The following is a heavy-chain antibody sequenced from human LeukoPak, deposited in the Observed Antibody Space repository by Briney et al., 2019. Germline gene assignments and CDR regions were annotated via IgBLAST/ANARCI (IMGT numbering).Heavy chain of an antibody. Sequence: PGRSLRLPCAASGFTFSSYGMHWVRQAPGKGLEWVAVISYDGSNKYYADSVKGRFTISRDNSKNTLYLQMNSLRAEDTAVYYCAKEGANIVVVPAAIQPSLKGSYYYYGMDVWGQGTTVTVSS. CDR3: AKEGANIVVVPAAIQPSLKGSYYYYGMDV. CDR2: ISYDGSNK. V-gene: IGHV3-30*18. J-gene: IGHJ6*02. D-gene: IGHD2-2*01. CDR1: GFTFSSYG.